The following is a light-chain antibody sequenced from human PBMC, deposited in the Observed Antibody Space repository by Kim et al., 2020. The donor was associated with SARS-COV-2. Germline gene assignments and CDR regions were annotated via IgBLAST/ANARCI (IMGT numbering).Light chain of an antibody. Sequence: SYELTQPPSESVAPGKTARITCGGNNIGSKSVHWYQQKPGQAPVLVIYYDSDRPSGIPERFSGSNSGNTATLTISRVEAGDEADYYCQVWVSSSDHRVFCGGTKLTVL. V-gene: IGLV3-21*04. J-gene: IGLJ3*02. CDR1: NIGSKS. CDR2: YDS. CDR3: QVWVSSSDHRV.